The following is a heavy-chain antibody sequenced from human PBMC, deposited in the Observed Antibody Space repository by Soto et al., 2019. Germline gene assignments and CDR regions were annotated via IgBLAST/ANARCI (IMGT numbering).Heavy chain of an antibody. J-gene: IGHJ4*02. CDR1: GGTFSSYT. D-gene: IGHD3-10*01. CDR2: IIPILGIA. CDR3: ASLRGSGSYYIY. Sequence: QVQLVQSGAEVKKPGSSVKVSCKASGGTFSSYTISWVRQAPGQGLEWMGRIIPILGIANYAQKFQGRVTITADKAPSTAYRELSSLRSEDTAVYYCASLRGSGSYYIYWGQGTLVTVSS. V-gene: IGHV1-69*02.